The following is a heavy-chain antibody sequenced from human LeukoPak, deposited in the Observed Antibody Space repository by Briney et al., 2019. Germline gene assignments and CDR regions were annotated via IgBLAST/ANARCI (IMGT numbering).Heavy chain of an antibody. CDR3: ARDHANYYDSSGWMI. V-gene: IGHV4-39*07. Sequence: PSETLSLTCTVSGGSISSSSYYWGWIRQPPGKGLEWIGSIYYSGSTYYNPSLKSRVTISVDTSKNQFSLKLSSVTAADTAVYYCARDHANYYDSSGWMIWGRGTLVTVSS. D-gene: IGHD3-22*01. CDR1: GGSISSSSYY. J-gene: IGHJ4*02. CDR2: IYYSGST.